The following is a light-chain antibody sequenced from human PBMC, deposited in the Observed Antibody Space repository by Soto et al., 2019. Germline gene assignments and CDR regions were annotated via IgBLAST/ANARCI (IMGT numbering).Light chain of an antibody. Sequence: QSALTQPASVSGSPGQSITISCTGTSSDVGGYNYVSWYQQHPGKAPKLMIYDVSNRPSGVSNRFSGSKSGNTASLTISGLQAEDEADYYCGSYTSSGTLEGVFGGGTQLTVL. J-gene: IGLJ2*01. CDR3: GSYTSSGTLEGV. CDR2: DVS. V-gene: IGLV2-14*01. CDR1: SSDVGGYNY.